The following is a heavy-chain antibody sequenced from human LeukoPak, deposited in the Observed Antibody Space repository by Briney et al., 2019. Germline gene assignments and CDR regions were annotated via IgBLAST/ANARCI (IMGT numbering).Heavy chain of an antibody. CDR2: LYNGGDT. J-gene: IGHJ3*02. CDR3: ARGVEASGVGFYAFDI. D-gene: IGHD6-13*01. CDR1: GAPIGSFY. Sequence: SETLSLTCTVSGAPIGSFYWVWIRQPAGKGLEWIGRLYNGGDTNYSPSLRSRVTMPVDTSKNQFSLILKSVTAADTAVYYCARGVEASGVGFYAFDIWGQGTMVTVSS. V-gene: IGHV4-4*07.